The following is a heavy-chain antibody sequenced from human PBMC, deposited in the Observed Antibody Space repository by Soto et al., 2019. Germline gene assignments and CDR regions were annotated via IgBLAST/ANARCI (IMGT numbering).Heavy chain of an antibody. CDR3: AKDPGRVTTRWYYSGMDV. D-gene: IGHD4-4*01. CDR2: ISGSGGST. J-gene: IGHJ6*02. V-gene: IGHV3-23*01. CDR1: GFTLSSYA. Sequence: PXGSLGLSCSAAGFTLSSYAMSWVRQAPGKGLEWVSAISGSGGSTYYADSVKGRFTISRDNSKNTLYLQMNSLRAEDTAVYYCAKDPGRVTTRWYYSGMDVCAQGSTVTVSS.